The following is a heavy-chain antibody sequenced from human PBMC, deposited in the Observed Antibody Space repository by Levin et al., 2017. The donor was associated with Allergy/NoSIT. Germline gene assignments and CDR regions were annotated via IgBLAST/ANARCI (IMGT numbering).Heavy chain of an antibody. CDR3: ARLPDISGWPFDS. J-gene: IGHJ4*02. CDR2: IGYTGKI. CDR1: GVSMIGHY. D-gene: IGHD6-19*01. Sequence: SETLSLTCTVSGVSMIGHYWTWIRKSPGKGLEWIGFIGYTGKIKYNPSLKSRISISIDTSKNQFSLELTFVTAADTAVYYCARLPDISGWPFDSWGQGILVTVSS. V-gene: IGHV4-59*11.